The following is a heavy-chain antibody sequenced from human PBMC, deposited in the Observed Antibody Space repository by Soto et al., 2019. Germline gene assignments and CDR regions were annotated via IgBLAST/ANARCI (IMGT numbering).Heavy chain of an antibody. CDR2: MNPNSGDT. Sequence: ASVKVSCKASGYSFTSYDMHWVRQATGHGLEWMGWMNPNSGDTEYAQKFQGRVTMTRDTSTRIAYMGLSSLTSEDTAVYYCARVGFLVGSPIDHWGQGTLVTVSS. V-gene: IGHV1-8*01. D-gene: IGHD2-8*02. CDR3: ARVGFLVGSPIDH. CDR1: GYSFTSYD. J-gene: IGHJ4*02.